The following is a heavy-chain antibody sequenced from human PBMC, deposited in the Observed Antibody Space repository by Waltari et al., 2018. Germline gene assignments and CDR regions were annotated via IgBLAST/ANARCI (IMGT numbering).Heavy chain of an antibody. CDR3: ARDWGYYSDTSGYPSNWFGP. CDR1: GYTFTGYY. CDR2: INPNTGDT. D-gene: IGHD3-22*01. Sequence: QVQLVQSGAAVKKPGASVKVSCKASGYTFTGYYFHWVRPAPGQGLEWMGRINPNTGDTTYAQEFQGRVTMTRDTSISTAYMELTSLRSEDTAVYYCARDWGYYSDTSGYPSNWFGPWGQGTLVTVSS. V-gene: IGHV1-2*06. J-gene: IGHJ5*02.